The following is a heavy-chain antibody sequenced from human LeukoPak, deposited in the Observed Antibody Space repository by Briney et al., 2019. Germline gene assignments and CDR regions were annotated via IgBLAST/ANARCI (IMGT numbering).Heavy chain of an antibody. J-gene: IGHJ6*03. CDR3: ARGPLTGEHYHYYMDV. V-gene: IGHV1-8*03. D-gene: IGHD7-27*01. Sequence: AAVKVPFKASVYSFSTFDFNWVRQAPRQGLEWVGWLNPNTGKTSYAQTFQDRVTITGNSSISTVDMELSSLTSDDTAVYYCARGPLTGEHYHYYMDVWGKGTTVTVSS. CDR2: LNPNTGKT. CDR1: VYSFSTFD.